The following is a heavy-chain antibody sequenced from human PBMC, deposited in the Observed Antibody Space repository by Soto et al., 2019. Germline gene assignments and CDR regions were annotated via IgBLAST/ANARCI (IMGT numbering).Heavy chain of an antibody. CDR1: GFTFSTYA. D-gene: IGHD4-4*01. V-gene: IGHV3-30-3*01. J-gene: IGHJ3*02. Sequence: GVSLRLSCAASGFTFSTYAMHWVRQAPGKGLEWVAVISFDGSSKYYADSVKGRFTISRDNSKSTLYLQMNSLRPEDTAVYYCASDPPPLYSNAFDIWGQGTMVTVSS. CDR3: ASDPPPLYSNAFDI. CDR2: ISFDGSSK.